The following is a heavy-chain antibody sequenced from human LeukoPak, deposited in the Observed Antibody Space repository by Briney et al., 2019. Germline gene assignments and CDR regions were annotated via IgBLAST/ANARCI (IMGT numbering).Heavy chain of an antibody. CDR1: GFTFDDCA. CDR3: AKVDTAMDAFDI. Sequence: GGSLRLSCAASGFTFDDCAMHWVWQAPGKGLEWVSGISWNSGSIGYADSVKGRFTISRDNAKNSLYLQMNSLRAEDMALYYCAKVDTAMDAFDIWGQGTMVTVSS. CDR2: ISWNSGSI. V-gene: IGHV3-9*03. D-gene: IGHD5-18*01. J-gene: IGHJ3*02.